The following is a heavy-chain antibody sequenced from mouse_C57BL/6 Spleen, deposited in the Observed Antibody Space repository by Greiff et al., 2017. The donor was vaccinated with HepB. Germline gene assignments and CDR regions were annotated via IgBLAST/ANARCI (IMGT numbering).Heavy chain of an antibody. J-gene: IGHJ1*03. CDR2: IRLKSDNYAT. CDR1: GFTFSNYW. D-gene: IGHD1-1*01. V-gene: IGHV6-3*01. CDR3: TGCGSSYWYFDV. Sequence: EVHLVESGGGLVQPGGSMKLSCVASGFTFSNYWMNWVRQSPEKGLEWVAQIRLKSDNYATHYAESVKGRFTISRDDSKSSVYLQMNNLRAEDTGIYYCTGCGSSYWYFDVWGTGTTVTVSS.